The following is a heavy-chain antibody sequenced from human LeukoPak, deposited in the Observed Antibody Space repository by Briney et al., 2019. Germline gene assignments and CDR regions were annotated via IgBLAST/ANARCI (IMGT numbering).Heavy chain of an antibody. CDR2: IYSGGGT. CDR1: GFTVSSNY. J-gene: IGHJ4*02. V-gene: IGHV3-53*01. Sequence: GGSLRLSCAASGFTVSSNYLSWVRRAPGEGLEWVSVIYSGGGTYYADSVKGRFTISRDNSKNTLYLQMNSLRVEDTAVYYCARDPYSSTPYWGQGTLVTVSS. CDR3: ARDPYSSTPY. D-gene: IGHD6-19*01.